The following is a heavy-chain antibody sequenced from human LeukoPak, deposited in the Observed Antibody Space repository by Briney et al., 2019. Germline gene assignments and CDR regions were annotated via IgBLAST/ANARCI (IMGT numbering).Heavy chain of an antibody. D-gene: IGHD6-13*01. Sequence: SETLSLTCAVYGGSFSGYYWSWIRQPPGKGLEWIGEINHSGSTNYNPSLKNRVTISVDTSKNQFSLKLSSVTAADTAVYYCARVEQTHYYYYYYYMDVWGKGTTVTVSS. V-gene: IGHV4-34*01. CDR2: INHSGST. J-gene: IGHJ6*03. CDR1: GGSFSGYY. CDR3: ARVEQTHYYYYYYYMDV.